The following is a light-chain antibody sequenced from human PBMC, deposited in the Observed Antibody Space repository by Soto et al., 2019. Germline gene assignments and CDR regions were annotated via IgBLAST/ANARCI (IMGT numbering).Light chain of an antibody. CDR2: EVS. V-gene: IGLV2-14*01. J-gene: IGLJ2*01. Sequence: QSALTQPASVSGSPGQSITISCTATSSDVVGYNYVSWYQQHPGKAPKLLIYEVSNRPSRVSNRFSGSKSGNTASLTISGLQAEDEADYYCSSYTSSSTLVVFGGGTKLTVL. CDR3: SSYTSSSTLVV. CDR1: SSDVVGYNY.